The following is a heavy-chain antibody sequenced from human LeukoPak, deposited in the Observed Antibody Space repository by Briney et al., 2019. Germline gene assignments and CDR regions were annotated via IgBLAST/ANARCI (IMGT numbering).Heavy chain of an antibody. CDR3: AITRPQLWVH. D-gene: IGHD5-18*01. Sequence: PSETLSLTCTVSGGSISISTYYWGWIRQPPGKGLEWIGSVYYSGSTYYNPSLKSRVAISVDTSKNQFSLKLSSVTAADTAVYYCAITRPQLWVHWGQGTLVTVSS. V-gene: IGHV4-39*07. CDR1: GGSISISTYY. CDR2: VYYSGST. J-gene: IGHJ4*02.